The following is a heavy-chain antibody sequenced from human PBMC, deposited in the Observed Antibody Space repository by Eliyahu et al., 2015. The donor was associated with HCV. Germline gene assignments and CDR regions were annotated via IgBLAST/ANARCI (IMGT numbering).Heavy chain of an antibody. D-gene: IGHD2-2*02. V-gene: IGHV4-59*11. Sequence: QVQLQESGPGLVKPSETLSLTCTVSGGSISNHYWRWIRQTPGQGLEWIGDIYYSGSTNYNPSLKSRVTISVDTSKNQFSLKLTSVTTADTAVYYCARALYTRAPDWFDSWGQGTLVTVSS. CDR1: GGSISNHY. CDR2: IYYSGST. CDR3: ARALYTRAPDWFDS. J-gene: IGHJ5*01.